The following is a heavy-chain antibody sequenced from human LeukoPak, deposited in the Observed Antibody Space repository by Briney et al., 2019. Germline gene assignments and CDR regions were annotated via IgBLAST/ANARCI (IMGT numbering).Heavy chain of an antibody. V-gene: IGHV3-30*03. CDR2: ISYDGSNK. CDR1: GFTFSSYG. J-gene: IGHJ6*03. Sequence: PGGSLRLSCAASGFTFSSYGMHWVRQAPGKGLEWVAVISYDGSNKYYADSVKGRFTISRDNSKNTLYLQMNSLRAEDTAVYYCASTASGIAYYYYYMDVWGKGTTVTVSS. CDR3: ASTASGIAYYYYYMDV. D-gene: IGHD6-13*01.